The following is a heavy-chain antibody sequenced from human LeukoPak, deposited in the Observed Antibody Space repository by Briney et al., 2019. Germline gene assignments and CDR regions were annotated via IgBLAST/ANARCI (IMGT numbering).Heavy chain of an antibody. D-gene: IGHD5-12*01. J-gene: IGHJ3*02. CDR1: GFTFSNHW. Sequence: GGSLTLSCAASGFTFSNHWLHWARHAPGKGRVWVSRINGDGTSTIYADPVKGRFTISRDTAKSTVYLQMNSLRAEDTAVYYCARTGSGGDLYIWGQGKMVTVSS. V-gene: IGHV3-74*01. CDR2: INGDGTST. CDR3: ARTGSGGDLYI.